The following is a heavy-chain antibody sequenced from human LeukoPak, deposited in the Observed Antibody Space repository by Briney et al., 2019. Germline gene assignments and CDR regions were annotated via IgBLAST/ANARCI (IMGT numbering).Heavy chain of an antibody. D-gene: IGHD4-17*01. CDR2: IYHSGST. CDR3: ARALKPPDYGNYYYMDV. CDR1: GGSISSSYW. J-gene: IGHJ6*03. Sequence: PSETLSLTCGVSGGSISSSYWWSWVRQPPGKGLEWIGEIYHSGSTNYNPSLKSRVTISMDKSKNQFSLNLSSVTAADTAVYYCARALKPPDYGNYYYMDVWGKGTTVTVSS. V-gene: IGHV4-4*02.